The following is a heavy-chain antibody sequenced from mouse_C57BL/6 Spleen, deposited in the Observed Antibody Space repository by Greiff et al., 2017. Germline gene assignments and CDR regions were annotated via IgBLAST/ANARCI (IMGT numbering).Heavy chain of an antibody. Sequence: VQLKESGAELVRPGSSVKMSCKTSGYTFTSYGINWVKQRPGQGLEWIGYIYIGNGYTEYNEKFKGKATLTSDTSSSTAYMQLSSLTSEDSAIYFCARSFYYYGSSYDYAMDYWGQGTSVTVSS. CDR1: GYTFTSYG. CDR2: IYIGNGYT. D-gene: IGHD1-1*01. V-gene: IGHV1-58*01. CDR3: ARSFYYYGSSYDYAMDY. J-gene: IGHJ4*01.